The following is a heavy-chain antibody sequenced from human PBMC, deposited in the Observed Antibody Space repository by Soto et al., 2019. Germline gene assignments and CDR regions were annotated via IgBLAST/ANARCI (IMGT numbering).Heavy chain of an antibody. CDR1: GGSFSGYY. J-gene: IGHJ4*02. CDR2: INHSGST. Sequence: SETLSLTCAVYGGSFSGYYWSWIRQPPGKGLEWIGEINHSGSTNYNPSLKSRVTISVDTSKNQFSLKLSSVTAADTALYYCARYEYSGYGAPYYFDYWGQGTLVTVSS. D-gene: IGHD5-12*01. CDR3: ARYEYSGYGAPYYFDY. V-gene: IGHV4-34*01.